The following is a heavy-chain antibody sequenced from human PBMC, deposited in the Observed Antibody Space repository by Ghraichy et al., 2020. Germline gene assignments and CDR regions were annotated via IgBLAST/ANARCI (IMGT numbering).Heavy chain of an antibody. CDR3: ARDLPINEYGGNGDAFDI. Sequence: SETLSLTCTVSGGSVSSGSYYWSWIRQPPGKGLEWIGYIYYSGSTNYNPSLKSRVTISVDTSKNQFSLKLSSVTAADTAVYYCARDLPINEYGGNGDAFDIWGQGTMVTVSS. J-gene: IGHJ3*02. D-gene: IGHD4-23*01. V-gene: IGHV4-61*01. CDR2: IYYSGST. CDR1: GGSVSSGSYY.